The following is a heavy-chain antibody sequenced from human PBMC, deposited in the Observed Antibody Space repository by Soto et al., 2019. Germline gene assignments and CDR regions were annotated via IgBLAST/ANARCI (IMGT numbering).Heavy chain of an antibody. CDR3: VRGRTVNDPDDFDA. CDR1: GFTFSSYS. J-gene: IGHJ4*02. Sequence: QVQLVESGGGVVQPGRSLRLSCAASGFTFSSYSMHWVRQAPGKGLEWVAAMSYDENSKYFADSVKGRFTISRDNSKNTLSLQMNSLGPEDSAVYYCVRGRTVNDPDDFDAWGQGTLVTVSS. D-gene: IGHD3-16*01. V-gene: IGHV3-30-3*01. CDR2: MSYDENSK.